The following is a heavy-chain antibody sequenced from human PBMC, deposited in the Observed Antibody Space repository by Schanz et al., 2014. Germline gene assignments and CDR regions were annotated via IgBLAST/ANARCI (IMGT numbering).Heavy chain of an antibody. J-gene: IGHJ4*02. Sequence: EVQLAESGGGLVQPGGSLRLSCAASGFIVRSNYMTWVRQAPGKGLEWVSFVHPGGSTYYPDSVKGRFTISRDSSKNTLYLQMNSLRPEDTAIYYCAKNQYDDVDLSSFYFDFWGQGTLXTVSS. CDR2: VHPGGST. D-gene: IGHD3-10*02. CDR3: AKNQYDDVDLSSFYFDF. V-gene: IGHV3-66*01. CDR1: GFIVRSNY.